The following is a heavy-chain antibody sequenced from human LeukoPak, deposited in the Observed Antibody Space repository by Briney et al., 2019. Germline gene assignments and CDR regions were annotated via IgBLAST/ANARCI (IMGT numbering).Heavy chain of an antibody. CDR3: ARARYGDYGGSYYYYYMDV. V-gene: IGHV1-69*05. J-gene: IGHJ6*03. CDR2: IIPIFGTT. Sequence: SVKVSCKASGDTFNNYGINWVRQAPGQGLEWMGGIIPIFGTTNYAQKFQGRVTITTDESTNTAYMELSSLRSEDTAVYYCARARYGDYGGSYYYYYMDVWAKGTTVTVSS. CDR1: GDTFNNYG. D-gene: IGHD4-17*01.